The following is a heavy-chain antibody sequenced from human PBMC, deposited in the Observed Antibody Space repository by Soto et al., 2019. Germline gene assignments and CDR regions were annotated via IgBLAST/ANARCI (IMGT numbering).Heavy chain of an antibody. CDR2: IRAYNGNT. V-gene: IGHV1-18*01. J-gene: IGHJ6*02. Sequence: QVQLVQSGAEVKKPGASVKVSCKASGYTFTSYGISWVRQAPGQGLEWMGWIRAYNGNTNYAQKLQGRGTMTTDTSTSTAYMELRSLRSDDTAVYYCARDGEWAGSGTKDYYDYGMDVWGQGTTVTVAS. D-gene: IGHD6-19*01. CDR3: ARDGEWAGSGTKDYYDYGMDV. CDR1: GYTFTSYG.